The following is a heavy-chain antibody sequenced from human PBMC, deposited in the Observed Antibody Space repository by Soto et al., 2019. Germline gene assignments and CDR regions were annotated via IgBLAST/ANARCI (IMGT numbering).Heavy chain of an antibody. J-gene: IGHJ4*02. CDR2: IYYSGST. CDR1: GGSISSYY. V-gene: IGHV4-59*01. Sequence: SETLSLTCTVSGGSISSYYWSWIRQPPGKGLEWIGYIYYSGSTNYNPSLKSRVTISVDTSKNQFSLKLSSVTAADTAVYYCAGSGSYYYFDYWGQGTLVTVSS. D-gene: IGHD1-26*01. CDR3: AGSGSYYYFDY.